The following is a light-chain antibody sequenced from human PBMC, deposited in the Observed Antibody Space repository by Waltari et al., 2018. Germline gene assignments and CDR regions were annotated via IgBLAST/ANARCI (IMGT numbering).Light chain of an antibody. CDR1: RSVSSY. J-gene: IGKJ4*01. CDR2: DAS. CDR3: QQRTNWPLT. Sequence: EIVLTQSPATLSLSPGERATLSCRASRSVSSYLGWYQQKPGRAPRLLIYDASSRAIGIPARFSGSGSGTDFTLTISSLEPEDFAVYYCQQRTNWPLTFGGGTKVEIK. V-gene: IGKV3-11*01.